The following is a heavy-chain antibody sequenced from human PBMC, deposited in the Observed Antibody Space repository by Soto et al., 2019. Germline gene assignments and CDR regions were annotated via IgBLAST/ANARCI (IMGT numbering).Heavy chain of an antibody. J-gene: IGHJ5*02. CDR2: IYYSGST. D-gene: IGHD2-15*01. CDR3: ARRKGLRNWFDP. Sequence: SETLSLTCTVSGGSISSSSYYWGWIRPPPGKGLEWIGSIYYSGSTYYNPSLKSRVTISVDTSKNQFSLKLSSVTAADTAVYYCARRKGLRNWFDPWGQGTLVTVS. V-gene: IGHV4-39*01. CDR1: GGSISSSSYY.